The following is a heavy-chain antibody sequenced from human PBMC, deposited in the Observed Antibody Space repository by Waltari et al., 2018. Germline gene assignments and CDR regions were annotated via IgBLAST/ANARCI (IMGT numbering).Heavy chain of an antibody. D-gene: IGHD3-10*01. CDR2: IYSGGST. V-gene: IGHV3-23*03. J-gene: IGHJ4*02. CDR1: GFTFSSYA. Sequence: EVQLLESGGGLVQPGGSLRLSCAASGFTFSSYAMSWVRQAPGKGLEWVSVIYSGGSTYYAASVKGRFTISRDNSKNTRYLQMNSLRAEDTAVYYCAKDSGARSLDYWGQGTLVTVSS. CDR3: AKDSGARSLDY.